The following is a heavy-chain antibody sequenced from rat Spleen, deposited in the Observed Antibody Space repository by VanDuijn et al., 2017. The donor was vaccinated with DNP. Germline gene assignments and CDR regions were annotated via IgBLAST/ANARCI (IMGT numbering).Heavy chain of an antibody. J-gene: IGHJ2*01. D-gene: IGHD4-3*01. CDR2: ISYDGGRT. CDR1: GFTFSNYY. CDR3: VRWYNSGYYFDY. V-gene: IGHV5-22*01. Sequence: EVQLVESGGGLVQPGRSLKLSCAASGFTFSNYYLAWVRQAPTKGLEWVAYISYDGGRTYFGDSVKGRFTISRANVKSTLYLQMNSLRSEDMATYYCVRWYNSGYYFDYWGQGVMVTVSS.